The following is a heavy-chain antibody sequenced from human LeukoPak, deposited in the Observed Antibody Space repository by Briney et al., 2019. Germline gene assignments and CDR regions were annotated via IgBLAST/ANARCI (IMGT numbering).Heavy chain of an antibody. V-gene: IGHV3-9*01. CDR2: ISWNGGSI. D-gene: IGHD1-20*01. J-gene: IGHJ4*02. CDR1: GFTFDDYA. Sequence: GGSLRLSCATSGFTFDDYAMHWVRQAPGKGREWVSGISWNGGSIEYADSVKGRFTISRDDAKNSLYLHMNSLRGEDTALYYCAKSRLGIITGTTIGFDSWGQGALVTVSS. CDR3: AKSRLGIITGTTIGFDS.